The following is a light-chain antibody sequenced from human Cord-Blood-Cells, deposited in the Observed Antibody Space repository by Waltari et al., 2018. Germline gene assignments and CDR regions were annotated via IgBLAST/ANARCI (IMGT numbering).Light chain of an antibody. V-gene: IGLV3-1*01. CDR3: QAWDSSTVV. J-gene: IGLJ2*01. CDR2: QDS. Sequence: SYELTQPPSVSVSPGQPASITCPGDQFGDHSACWYQQKPGQSPVLVIYQDSKRPSGIPERFSGSNSGNTATLTISGTQAMDEADYYCQAWDSSTVVFGGGTKLTVL. CDR1: QFGDHS.